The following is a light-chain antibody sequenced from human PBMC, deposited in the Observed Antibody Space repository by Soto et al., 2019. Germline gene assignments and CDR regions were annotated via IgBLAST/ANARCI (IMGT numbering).Light chain of an antibody. CDR2: REGSGSY. CDR1: SGHSSYI. CDR3: EAWDSNTRV. Sequence: QSVLTQSSSASASLGSSVKLTCTLSSGHSSYIIAWHQQQPGKAPRYLMKREGSGSYNKGSGVPDRFSGSSSGAERYLTISILQFEDEADYYCEAWDSNTRVFGTGIKVTVL. V-gene: IGLV4-60*02. J-gene: IGLJ1*01.